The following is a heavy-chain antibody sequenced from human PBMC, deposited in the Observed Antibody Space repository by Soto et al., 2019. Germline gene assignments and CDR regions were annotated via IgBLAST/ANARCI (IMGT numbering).Heavy chain of an antibody. J-gene: IGHJ5*02. Sequence: PGGSLRLSCAASGFTFSSYSMNWVRQAPGKGLEWVSSISSSSSYIYYADSVKGRFTISRDNAKNSLYLQMNSLRAEDTAVYYCARDPTATTNWFDPWGQGTLVTVSS. D-gene: IGHD2-21*02. V-gene: IGHV3-21*01. CDR1: GFTFSSYS. CDR3: ARDPTATTNWFDP. CDR2: ISSSSSYI.